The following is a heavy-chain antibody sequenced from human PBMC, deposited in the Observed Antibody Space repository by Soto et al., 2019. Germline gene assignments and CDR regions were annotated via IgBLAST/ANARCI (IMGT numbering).Heavy chain of an antibody. Sequence: VQLVESGGGLVQPGGSLRLSCAGFGVTVGTSNMSWVRQAPGKGLEWVSIIYGGGNTYYADSVKGRFTISRDNSKNTLYLQMNSLRAEDTAVYYCARDRNSAYHLGYWGQGTLVTVSS. CDR2: IYGGGNT. J-gene: IGHJ4*02. CDR3: ARDRNSAYHLGY. D-gene: IGHD5-12*01. V-gene: IGHV3-66*01. CDR1: GVTVGTSN.